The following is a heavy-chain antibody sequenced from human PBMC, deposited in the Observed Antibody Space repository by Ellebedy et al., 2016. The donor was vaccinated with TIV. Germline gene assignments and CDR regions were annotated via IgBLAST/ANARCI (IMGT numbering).Heavy chain of an antibody. D-gene: IGHD6-19*01. V-gene: IGHV3-48*01. CDR3: ARDFRQWLAQGDALDV. CDR1: GFTFSSYG. CDR2: ISSGSRSI. J-gene: IGHJ6*02. Sequence: PGGSLRLSCAASGFTFSSYGMHWVRQAPGKGLEWISYISSGSRSIYYADSVKGRFTITRDNDKNLLYLQMSSLGVVDTAVYYCARDFRQWLAQGDALDVWGQGTTVTVSS.